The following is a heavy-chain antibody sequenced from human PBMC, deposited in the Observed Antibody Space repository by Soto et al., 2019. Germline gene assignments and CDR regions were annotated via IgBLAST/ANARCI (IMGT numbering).Heavy chain of an antibody. V-gene: IGHV3-49*03. Sequence: GGSLRLSCTASGFTFGDYAMSWFRQAPGKGLEWVGFIRSKAYGGKTEYAASVKGRFTISRDDSKSIAYLQMNSLKTEDTAVYYCTRDPTTYYYDSSGYRFDYWGQGTLVTVSS. CDR1: GFTFGDYA. D-gene: IGHD3-22*01. CDR3: TRDPTTYYYDSSGYRFDY. J-gene: IGHJ4*02. CDR2: IRSKAYGGKT.